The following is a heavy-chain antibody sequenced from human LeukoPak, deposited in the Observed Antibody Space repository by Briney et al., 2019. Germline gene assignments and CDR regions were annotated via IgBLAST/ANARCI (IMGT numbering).Heavy chain of an antibody. Sequence: GEPLKISCKGSGYSFTSNWITWVRQMPGKGLDGMGRIDPSDSYINYSPSFQGHVTISADKSISTAYLQWSSLKASDTAMYYCARGKDYGSGSQTWFDPWGQGTLVTVSS. V-gene: IGHV5-10-1*01. CDR2: IDPSDSYI. D-gene: IGHD3-10*01. J-gene: IGHJ5*02. CDR3: ARGKDYGSGSQTWFDP. CDR1: GYSFTSNW.